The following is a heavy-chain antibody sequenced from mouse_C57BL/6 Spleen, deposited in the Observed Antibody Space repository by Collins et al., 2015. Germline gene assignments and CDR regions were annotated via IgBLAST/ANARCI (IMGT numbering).Heavy chain of an antibody. J-gene: IGHJ2*01. D-gene: IGHD2-5*01. Sequence: QVQLQQPGAELVKPGASVKMSCKASGYTFTRLLDNLGEGRGLDKALSGLEIFILVVVVLTTMRKFKSKATLTVDTSSSTAYMQLSSLTSEDSAVYYCARWGYSNYDGWGQGHHSHSLL. V-gene: IGHV1-55*01. CDR3: ARWGYSNYDG. CDR1: GYTFTRLL. CDR2: FILVVVVL.